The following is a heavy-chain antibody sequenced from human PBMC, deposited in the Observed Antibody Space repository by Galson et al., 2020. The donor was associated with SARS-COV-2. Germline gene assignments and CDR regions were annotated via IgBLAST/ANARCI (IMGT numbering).Heavy chain of an antibody. D-gene: IGHD6-13*01. J-gene: IGHJ5*02. CDR2: IWYDGSNK. CDR3: ARDLGDSSSWYENWFDP. CDR1: GFTFSSYG. V-gene: IGHV3-33*01. Sequence: TGGSLRLSCAASGFTFSSYGMHWVRQAPGKGREWVASIWYDGSNKYSADSVKGRFTSSRDNSKNTLYLQMNSLGAEDTAAYYWARDLGDSSSWYENWFDPWGQGTLVTVSS.